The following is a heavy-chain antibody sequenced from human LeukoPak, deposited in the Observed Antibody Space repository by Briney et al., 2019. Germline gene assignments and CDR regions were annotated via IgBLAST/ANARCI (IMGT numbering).Heavy chain of an antibody. V-gene: IGHV1-2*02. D-gene: IGHD2/OR15-2a*01. J-gene: IGHJ3*02. CDR2: LNPKSGAT. CDR3: ARYRCKTTSGCEDTDAFDT. CDR1: GYTFTANY. Sequence: RASVKVSCKTSGYTFTANYMQWVRQAPGQGLEWMGWLNPKSGATKYAQKFQGRVTMTRDTSINTAYMELSRLTSDDTAVYCCARYRCKTTSGCEDTDAFDTWGQGTMVTVSS.